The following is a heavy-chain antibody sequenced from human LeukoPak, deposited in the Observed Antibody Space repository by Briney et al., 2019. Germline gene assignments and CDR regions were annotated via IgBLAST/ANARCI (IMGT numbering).Heavy chain of an antibody. CDR1: GYIFTSYW. CDR3: ARRSGDCSGGSCYSG. D-gene: IGHD2-15*01. CDR2: IYPDDSDT. Sequence: GESLKISCKGSGYIFTSYWIGWVRQMPGKGLEWMGIIYPDDSDTRYSPSFQGQVTISADKSISTAYLQWRSLKASDTAMYYCARRSGDCSGGSCYSGWGQGTLVTVSS. V-gene: IGHV5-51*01. J-gene: IGHJ1*01.